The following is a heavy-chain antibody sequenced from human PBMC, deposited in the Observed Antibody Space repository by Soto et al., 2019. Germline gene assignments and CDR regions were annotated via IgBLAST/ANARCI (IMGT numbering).Heavy chain of an antibody. J-gene: IGHJ6*03. CDR2: IYYSGST. V-gene: IGHV4-59*08. D-gene: IGHD2-15*01. CDR1: GGSISSYY. CDR3: ARVAESYCSGGSCYSGPTSHNNYYYYYYMDV. Sequence: SETLSLTCTVSGGSISSYYWSWIRQPPGKGLEWIGYIYYSGSTNYNPSLKSRVTISVDTSKNQFSLKLSSVTAADTAVYYCARVAESYCSGGSCYSGPTSHNNYYYYYYMDVWGKGTTVTVSS.